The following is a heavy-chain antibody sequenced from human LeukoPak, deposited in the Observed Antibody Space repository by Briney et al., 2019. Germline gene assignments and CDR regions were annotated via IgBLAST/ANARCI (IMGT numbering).Heavy chain of an antibody. CDR3: AKVHSGWDFDY. CDR2: ISHDGKHQ. V-gene: IGHV3-30*18. CDR1: GITFNIYG. Sequence: GRSLRLSCVASGITFNIYGMHWVRQAPGKGLEWVAVISHDGKHQYFGDSVKGRFTISRDDSTKTVYLQMNNLGPEDTAMYYCAKVHSGWDFDYWGQGTLVTVSS. J-gene: IGHJ4*02. D-gene: IGHD5-12*01.